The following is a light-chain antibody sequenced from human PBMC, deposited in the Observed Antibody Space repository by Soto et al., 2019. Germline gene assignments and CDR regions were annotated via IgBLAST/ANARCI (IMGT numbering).Light chain of an antibody. CDR2: AAS. Sequence: EVVLTQSPGTVSLSPGERVTLSCRASQSVISNYLALFQQRPGQAPRLLIYAASSRATGIPDRFSGSGSGTDFTLSISRLEPEDFAVYYCQQYGSSLTWTFGQGTKVEIK. V-gene: IGKV3-20*01. CDR3: QQYGSSLTWT. CDR1: QSVISNY. J-gene: IGKJ1*01.